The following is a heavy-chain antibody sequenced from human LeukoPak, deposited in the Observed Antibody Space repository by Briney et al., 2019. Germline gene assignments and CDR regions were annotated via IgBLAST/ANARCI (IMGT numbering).Heavy chain of an antibody. CDR1: GGSISSYY. D-gene: IGHD3-3*01. J-gene: IGHJ5*02. Sequence: SETLSLTCTVSGGSISSYYWSWIRQPPGKGLEWIGYIYYSGSTNYNPSLKSRVTISVDTSKNQFSLKLSSVTAADTAVYYCATDRYYDFWSGPPQSWGQGTLVTVSS. CDR3: ATDRYYDFWSGPPQS. V-gene: IGHV4-59*01. CDR2: IYYSGST.